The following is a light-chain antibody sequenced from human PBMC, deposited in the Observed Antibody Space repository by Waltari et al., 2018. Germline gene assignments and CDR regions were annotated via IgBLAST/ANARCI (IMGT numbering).Light chain of an antibody. CDR1: RTDVVGYNY. Sequence: QSALTQPPSASGPPGHSVTISCTGTRTDVVGYNYVSWFQQHPAKAPKLMIFEVSKRPSGVPDRFSGSKSGNTASLTVSGLQAEDEADYYGGSYAGSNNLVFGGGTNLTVL. CDR2: EVS. V-gene: IGLV2-8*01. J-gene: IGLJ3*02. CDR3: GSYAGSNNLV.